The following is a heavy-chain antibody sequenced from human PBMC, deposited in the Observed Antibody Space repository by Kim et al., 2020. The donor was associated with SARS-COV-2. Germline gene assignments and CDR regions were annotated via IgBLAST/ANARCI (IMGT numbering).Heavy chain of an antibody. CDR2: INPNSGGT. Sequence: ASVKVSCKASGYTFTGYYMHWVGQAPGQGLEWMGWINPNSGGTNYAQKFQGRVTMTRDTSISTAYMELSRLRSDDTAVYYCARDPPKVSNWNYVDYWGQGTLVTVSS. V-gene: IGHV1-2*02. CDR1: GYTFTGYY. J-gene: IGHJ4*02. D-gene: IGHD1-20*01. CDR3: ARDPPKVSNWNYVDY.